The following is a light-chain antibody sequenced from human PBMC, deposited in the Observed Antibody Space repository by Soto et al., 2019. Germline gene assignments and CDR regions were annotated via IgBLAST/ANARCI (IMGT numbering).Light chain of an antibody. CDR2: KAS. CDR3: PHYTSYSEA. V-gene: IGKV1-5*03. Sequence: DIEMTQSPSTLSASVGYRVTITCRASQSIGSWLAWFQQKPGKAPRLLIYKASTLKSGVPSRCSGSGSGTEVTLTLSSRQPADFATYSCPHYTSYSEAFGQGTKVDI. J-gene: IGKJ1*01. CDR1: QSIGSW.